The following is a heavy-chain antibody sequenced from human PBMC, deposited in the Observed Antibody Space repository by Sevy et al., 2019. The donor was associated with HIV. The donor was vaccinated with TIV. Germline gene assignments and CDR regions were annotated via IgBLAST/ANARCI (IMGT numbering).Heavy chain of an antibody. J-gene: IGHJ4*02. Sequence: GESLKISCEASGFAFSTQWMSWVRQVPGKGLEGVANIKQDGSVKHYVDSVRGRLTISRDNSKNSLYLQINSLRADDTAVYYCARDQGWFDYWGQGTVVTVSS. CDR2: IKQDGSVK. CDR1: GFAFSTQW. V-gene: IGHV3-7*01. CDR3: ARDQGWFDY. D-gene: IGHD2-15*01.